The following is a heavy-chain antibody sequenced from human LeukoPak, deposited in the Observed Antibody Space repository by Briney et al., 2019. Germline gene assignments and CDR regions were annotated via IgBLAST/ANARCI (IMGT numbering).Heavy chain of an antibody. J-gene: IGHJ4*02. Sequence: GGSLRLSCAASGFTFSSYAMHWVRQAPGKGLEWVAVISYDGSNKYYADSVKGRFTISRDNSKNTLYLQMNSLRAEDTAVYYCARDSGGFYSSSGGAVDYWGQGTLVTVSS. V-gene: IGHV3-30-3*01. CDR2: ISYDGSNK. CDR3: ARDSGGFYSSSGGAVDY. D-gene: IGHD6-6*01. CDR1: GFTFSSYA.